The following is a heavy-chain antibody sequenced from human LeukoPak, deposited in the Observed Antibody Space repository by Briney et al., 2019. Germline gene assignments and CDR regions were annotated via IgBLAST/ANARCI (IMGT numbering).Heavy chain of an antibody. D-gene: IGHD3-22*01. J-gene: IGHJ4*02. CDR1: GFTLSSYW. CDR3: TRAAYYDSSGYWGYYFDY. V-gene: IGHV3-7*01. Sequence: GGSLRLSCAASGFTLSSYWMTWVRQAPGKGLEWVANIKHNGDELNYVDSVKGRFTISRDNARNSLSLQMNSLRGEDTAVYYGTRAAYYDSSGYWGYYFDYWGQGTLVTVSS. CDR2: IKHNGDEL.